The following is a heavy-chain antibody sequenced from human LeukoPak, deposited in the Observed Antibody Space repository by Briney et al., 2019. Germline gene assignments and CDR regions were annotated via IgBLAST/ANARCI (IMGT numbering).Heavy chain of an antibody. V-gene: IGHV3-48*03. D-gene: IGHD5-18*01. J-gene: IGHJ4*02. CDR1: GFTFGNYE. Sequence: GGSLRLSCAASGFTFGNYELNWVRQAPGKGLEWLSYISSSGRNIYYADSVNGRFTISRDNAKNSLYLQMNSLRAEDTAVYYCARDLVQLWSKDYWGQGTLVTVSS. CDR3: ARDLVQLWSKDY. CDR2: ISSSGRNI.